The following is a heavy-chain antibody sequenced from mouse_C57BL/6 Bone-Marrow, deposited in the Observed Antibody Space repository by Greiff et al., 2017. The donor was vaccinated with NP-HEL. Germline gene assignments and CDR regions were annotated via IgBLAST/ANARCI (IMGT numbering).Heavy chain of an antibody. CDR3: ARLRRPYFDY. J-gene: IGHJ2*01. CDR1: GYTFTGYW. V-gene: IGHV1-9*01. D-gene: IGHD2-12*01. CDR2: ILPGSGST. Sequence: QVQLQQSGTELMKPGASVKLSCKATGYTFTGYWIEWVKQRPGHGLEWIGEILPGSGSTNYTEKFKGKATFTADTSSNTAYMQLSSLTTENSAIYNCARLRRPYFDYWGQGTALTVSS.